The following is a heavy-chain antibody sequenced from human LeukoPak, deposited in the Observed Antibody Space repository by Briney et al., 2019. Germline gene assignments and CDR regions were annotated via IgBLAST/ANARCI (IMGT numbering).Heavy chain of an antibody. CDR1: GGSISSSSYY. J-gene: IGHJ4*02. CDR2: IYYSGST. D-gene: IGHD6-13*01. CDR3: ANAGVAAAGTIY. Sequence: SETLSLTCTVSGGSISSSSYYWGWIRQPPGKGLEWIGSIYYSGSTYYNPSLKSRVTISVDTSKNQFSLQLSSVTAADTAVYYCANAGVAAAGTIYWGQGTLVTVSS. V-gene: IGHV4-39*01.